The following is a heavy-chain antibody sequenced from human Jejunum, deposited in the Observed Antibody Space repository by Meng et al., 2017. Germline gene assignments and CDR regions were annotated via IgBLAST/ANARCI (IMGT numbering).Heavy chain of an antibody. D-gene: IGHD1-14*01. J-gene: IGHJ4*02. Sequence: QGQLQRPGPGLVRPSETRSLTCTVSGVSVNSGFYYWNWVRQPPGKGLEFIGSFHHSGSAHYNASLEGRVTMSLDTSKNQFSLRLTSVTAADSALYYCTGGPDSAKSGYWGQGTLVTVSS. CDR2: FHHSGSA. V-gene: IGHV4-61*01. CDR3: TGGPDSAKSGY. CDR1: GVSVNSGFYY.